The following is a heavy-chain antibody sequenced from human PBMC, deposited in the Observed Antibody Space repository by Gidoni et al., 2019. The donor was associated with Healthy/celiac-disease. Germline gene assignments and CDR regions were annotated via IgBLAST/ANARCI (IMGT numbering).Heavy chain of an antibody. J-gene: IGHJ2*01. CDR1: GGSISSYY. CDR2: IYYSGST. CDR3: AGAGDIVVVVAAKGWYFDL. V-gene: IGHV4-59*01. D-gene: IGHD2-15*01. Sequence: VQLQESGPGLVKPSETLYLTCTVSGGSISSYYWSWIRQPPGKGLEWIGYIYYSGSTNYNPSLKSRVTISVDTSKTQFSLKLSSVTAADTAVYYCAGAGDIVVVVAAKGWYFDLWGRGTLVTVSS.